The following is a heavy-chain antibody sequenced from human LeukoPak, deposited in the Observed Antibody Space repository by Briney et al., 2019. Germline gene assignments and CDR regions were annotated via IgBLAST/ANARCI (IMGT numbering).Heavy chain of an antibody. CDR1: GGTFDTYS. CDR2: VIPIVGIV. V-gene: IGHV1-69*04. D-gene: IGHD4-23*01. J-gene: IGHJ4*02. CDR3: ARDGRGDNSFGVIDY. Sequence: SVKVSCKASGGTFDTYSITWVRQAPGQGLEWMGRVIPIVGIVNYAQMFQGRVTITADKSTSTAYMELSSLRSEDTAVYYCARDGRGDNSFGVIDYWGQGTLVTVSS.